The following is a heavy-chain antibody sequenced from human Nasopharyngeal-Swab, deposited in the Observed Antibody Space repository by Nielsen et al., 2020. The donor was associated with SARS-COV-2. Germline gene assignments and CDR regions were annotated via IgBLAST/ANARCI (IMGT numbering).Heavy chain of an antibody. D-gene: IGHD2/OR15-2a*01. J-gene: IGHJ6*03. CDR2: IDPIDSHT. CDR3: ARQGTFMDV. Sequence: PREGPEWMGRIDPIDSHTNYRPSFEGHVTMSVDKYSSTAYLQWSSLKASDTAIYYCARQGTFMDVWGTGTTVTVSS. V-gene: IGHV5-10-1*01.